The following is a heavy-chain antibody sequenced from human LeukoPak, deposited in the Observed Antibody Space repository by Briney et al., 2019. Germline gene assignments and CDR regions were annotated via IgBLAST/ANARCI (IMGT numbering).Heavy chain of an antibody. CDR2: ISGSGGST. CDR1: GFTFSSYG. D-gene: IGHD3-22*01. Sequence: GGPLRLSCAASGFTFSSYGMHWVRQAPGKGLEWVSAISGSGGSTYYADSVKGRFTISRDNSKNTLYLQMNSLRAEDTAVYYCARGGPYYYDSSGPDYWGQGTLVTVSS. J-gene: IGHJ4*02. CDR3: ARGGPYYYDSSGPDY. V-gene: IGHV3-NL1*01.